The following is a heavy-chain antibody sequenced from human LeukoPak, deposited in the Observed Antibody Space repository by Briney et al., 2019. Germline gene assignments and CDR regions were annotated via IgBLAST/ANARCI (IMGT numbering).Heavy chain of an antibody. CDR2: INHSGST. V-gene: IGHV4-34*01. D-gene: IGHD5-18*01. CDR3: ARGGGYSYGSDWFDP. J-gene: IGHJ5*02. Sequence: SEILSLTCAVYGGSFSGYYWSWIRQPPGKGLEWIGEINHSGSTNYNPSLKSRVTISVDTSKNQFSLKLSSVTAADTAVYYCARGGGYSYGSDWFDPWGQGTLVTVSS. CDR1: GGSFSGYY.